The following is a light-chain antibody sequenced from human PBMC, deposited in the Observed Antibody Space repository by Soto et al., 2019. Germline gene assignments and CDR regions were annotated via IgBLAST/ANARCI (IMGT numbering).Light chain of an antibody. Sequence: DIQMTQSPSPLSASVGDRVTITCRASQSISSYVKWYQQKPGKASKFLIYSASSLQSGVPSRFNGCGSGTYFTRTIISMQPDDFANYYRQQSYSTHWTCGQGTKIATK. J-gene: IGKJ1*01. CDR2: SAS. CDR1: QSISSY. CDR3: QQSYSTHWT. V-gene: IGKV1-39*01.